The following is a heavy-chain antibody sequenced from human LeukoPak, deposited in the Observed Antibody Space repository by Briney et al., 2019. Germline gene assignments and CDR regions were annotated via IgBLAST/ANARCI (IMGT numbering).Heavy chain of an antibody. CDR1: GYRFTTYW. Sequence: GESLKISCKGSGYRFTTYWIGCVRQMPGKDLKRMGIIYPGDFDTRYSPSFRGQVTISVDKSINSAYLQWISLKASDTAMYDFARAATSVSNPYYFDYWVQGALVTVSS. CDR3: ARAATSVSNPYYFDY. CDR2: IYPGDFDT. V-gene: IGHV5-51*01. J-gene: IGHJ4*02.